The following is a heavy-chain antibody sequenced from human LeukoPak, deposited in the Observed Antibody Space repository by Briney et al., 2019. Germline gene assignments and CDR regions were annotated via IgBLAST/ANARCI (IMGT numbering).Heavy chain of an antibody. CDR1: GYTFTSYD. Sequence: ASVKVSCKASGYTFTSYDINWVRQATGQGLEWMGWMNPNSGNTGYAQKFQGRVTMTRNTSISTAYMELSSLRSEDTAVYYCARDGRGSGYDWRDYYYYYYGMDVWGQGTTVTVSS. V-gene: IGHV1-8*01. J-gene: IGHJ6*02. D-gene: IGHD5-12*01. CDR3: ARDGRGSGYDWRDYYYYYYGMDV. CDR2: MNPNSGNT.